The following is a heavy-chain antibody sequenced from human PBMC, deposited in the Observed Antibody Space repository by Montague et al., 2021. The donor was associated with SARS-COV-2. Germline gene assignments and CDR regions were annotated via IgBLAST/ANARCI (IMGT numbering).Heavy chain of an antibody. CDR1: GGSFNGYY. D-gene: IGHD2-2*01. Sequence: SETLSLTCAVYGGSFNGYYWSWIRQPPGKGLEWIGEINHSGSTNXXPSLKSRVTISVDTSKNQFSLKLSSVTAADTAVYYCTREGYQVLWSDYYYYGMDVWGQGTTVTVSS. V-gene: IGHV4-34*01. J-gene: IGHJ6*02. CDR2: INHSGST. CDR3: TREGYQVLWSDYYYYGMDV.